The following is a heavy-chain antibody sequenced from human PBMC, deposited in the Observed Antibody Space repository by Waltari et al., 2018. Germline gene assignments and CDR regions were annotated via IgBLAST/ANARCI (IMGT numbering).Heavy chain of an antibody. J-gene: IGHJ4*02. CDR3: AGGPNTGAFDY. V-gene: IGHV1-2*02. Sequence: QVQLVQSGAEVKKPGASVKVSCKASGYTFTDYFIHWMRQVTGQGLEWMGWMDPRRRNTSYAQNLQGMVTMTRDTSIGTIYMDLSSLRSDDTAVYYCAGGPNTGAFDYWGQGTLVTVSS. D-gene: IGHD2-8*02. CDR1: GYTFTDYF. CDR2: MDPRRRNT.